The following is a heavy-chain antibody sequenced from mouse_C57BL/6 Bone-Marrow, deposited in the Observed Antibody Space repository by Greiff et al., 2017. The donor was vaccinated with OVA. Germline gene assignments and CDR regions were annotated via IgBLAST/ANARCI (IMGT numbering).Heavy chain of an antibody. CDR3: ARWDGYSLDY. J-gene: IGHJ2*01. Sequence: EVHLVESGGGLVQPGGSLSLSCAASGFTFTDYYMSWVRQPPGKALEWLGFIRNKANGYTTEYSASVKGRFTISRDNYQSILYLQMNALRAEDSATYYCARWDGYSLDYWGQGTTLTVSS. CDR1: GFTFTDYY. CDR2: IRNKANGYTT. D-gene: IGHD2-3*01. V-gene: IGHV7-3*01.